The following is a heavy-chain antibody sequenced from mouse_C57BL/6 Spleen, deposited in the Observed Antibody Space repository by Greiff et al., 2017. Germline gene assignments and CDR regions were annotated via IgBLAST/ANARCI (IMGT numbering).Heavy chain of an antibody. CDR1: GFNIKDDY. D-gene: IGHD2-5*01. V-gene: IGHV14-4*01. Sequence: VQLQQSGAELVRPGASVKLSCTASGFNIKDDYMHWVKQRPEQGLEWIGWIDPENGDTEYASKFQGKATITADTSSNTAYLPLSSLTSEDTAVYYCTTPAYYSNGYFDDWGQGTTLTVSS. CDR2: IDPENGDT. J-gene: IGHJ2*01. CDR3: TTPAYYSNGYFDD.